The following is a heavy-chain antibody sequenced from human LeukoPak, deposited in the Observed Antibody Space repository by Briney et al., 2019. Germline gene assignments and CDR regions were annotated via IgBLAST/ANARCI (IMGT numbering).Heavy chain of an antibody. CDR2: ISGDGSST. D-gene: IGHD3-16*01. CDR3: AWSWGGFGL. Sequence: PGGSLRLSCTASGFTFSTYWMHWVRQAPGKGLVWVSRISGDGSSTYYADSVKGRFTISRDNAKNTVYLQMNSLRAEDTAMYYCAWSWGGFGLWGQGTVVTVSS. V-gene: IGHV3-74*01. J-gene: IGHJ3*01. CDR1: GFTFSTYW.